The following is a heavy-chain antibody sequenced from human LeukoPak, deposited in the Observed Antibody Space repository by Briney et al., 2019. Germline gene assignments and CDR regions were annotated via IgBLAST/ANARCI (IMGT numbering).Heavy chain of an antibody. V-gene: IGHV3-23*01. CDR1: GFTFSNYA. CDR3: AKWGDYDVLTGYYVPDY. Sequence: QPGASLRLSCAASGFTFSNYAMSWVRQAPGKGLEWVSAILGSGGSTYYADSVKGRFTVSRDNSKSTLYLQMNSLRAEDTALYYCAKWGDYDVLTGYYVPDYWGQETLVTVSS. CDR2: ILGSGGST. J-gene: IGHJ4*02. D-gene: IGHD3-9*01.